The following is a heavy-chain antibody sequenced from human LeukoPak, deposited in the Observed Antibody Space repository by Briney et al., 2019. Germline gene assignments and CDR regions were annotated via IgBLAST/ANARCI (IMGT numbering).Heavy chain of an antibody. CDR3: AREVTWSRAFDY. J-gene: IGHJ4*02. V-gene: IGHV3-21*01. Sequence: GGSLRLSCAASGFTFSSYSMNWVRQAPGKGLEWVSSISSSSSYIYYADSVKDRFTISRDNDKNSLYLQMNSLRADDKAVYYCAREVTWSRAFDYWGQGTLVTVSS. CDR2: ISSSSSYI. D-gene: IGHD2-21*02. CDR1: GFTFSSYS.